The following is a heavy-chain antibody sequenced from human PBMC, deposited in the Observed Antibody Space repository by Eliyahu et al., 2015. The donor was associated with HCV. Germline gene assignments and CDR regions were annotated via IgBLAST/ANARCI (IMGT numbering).Heavy chain of an antibody. CDR2: XXFNTGDT. CDR3: AREEAGVELH. V-gene: IGHV1-2*02. D-gene: IGHD1-26*01. CDR1: GYTFTGXY. Sequence: QVQLVQSGADXKRPGASXXVSCKASGYTFTGXYXHWVRQAPGQGLEWMGWXXFNTGDTHYAQNFQGRVTMTRDTSISTAYMELSRLRSDDTAVYYCAREEAGVELHWGQGTLVTVSS. J-gene: IGHJ4*02.